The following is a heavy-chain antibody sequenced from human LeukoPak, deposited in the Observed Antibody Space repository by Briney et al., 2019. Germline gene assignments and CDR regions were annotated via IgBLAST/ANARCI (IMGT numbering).Heavy chain of an antibody. CDR3: ARLSVLLWFAEAQPPDP. CDR1: GGSINSSGYF. D-gene: IGHD3-10*01. CDR2: IYYSGST. Sequence: SETLSLTCTVSGGSINSSGYFWGWIRQPPGKGLEWIGYIYYSGSTYYNPSLRSRVTISVDTSKEQFSLKLSPVTAADTAVYYCARLSVLLWFAEAQPPDPWGPGTLVTVSS. V-gene: IGHV4-39*01. J-gene: IGHJ5*02.